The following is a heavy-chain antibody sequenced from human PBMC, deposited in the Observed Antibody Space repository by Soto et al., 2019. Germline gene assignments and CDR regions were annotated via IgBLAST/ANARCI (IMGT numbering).Heavy chain of an antibody. CDR1: GGSISSAGYS. CDR3: ASSSQALSFYDLDV. V-gene: IGHV4-30-2*06. D-gene: IGHD2-2*01. J-gene: IGHJ6*02. Sequence: QLQLQGSGSRLVKPSQTLSLSCTVSGGSISSAGYSWSWIRQSPGKDLEWIGYIYHSVNAFYNPSPKSRGTMSLDRSRNQFSLNLTSVTAADTAVYFCASSSQALSFYDLDVWGQGTTVVVSS. CDR2: IYHSVNA.